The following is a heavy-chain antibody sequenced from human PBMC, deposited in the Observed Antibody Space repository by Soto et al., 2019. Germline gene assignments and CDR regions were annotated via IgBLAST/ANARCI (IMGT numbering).Heavy chain of an antibody. Sequence: GGSLRLSCAASGFPFSSYAMSWVRQPPGKGLEWVSIISGGGYTTYSADSVKGRFTISRDNSKNTLYLQMNSLRAEDSAVYYCAKQAEYISDPIDYWGQGTLVTVSS. CDR1: GFPFSSYA. CDR3: AKQAEYISDPIDY. V-gene: IGHV3-23*01. J-gene: IGHJ4*02. D-gene: IGHD6-19*01. CDR2: ISGGGYTT.